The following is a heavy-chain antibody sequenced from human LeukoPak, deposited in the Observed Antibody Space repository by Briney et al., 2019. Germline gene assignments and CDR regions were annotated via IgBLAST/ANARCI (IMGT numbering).Heavy chain of an antibody. CDR2: IYYSGST. CDR1: GGSVSSGSYY. D-gene: IGHD3-22*01. CDR3: ASHGRSGYFDY. Sequence: SETLSLTCTVSGGSVSSGSYYWSWIRQPPGKGLEWIGYIYYSGSTYYNPSLKSRVTISVDTSKNQFSLKLSSVTAADTAVYYCASHGRSGYFDYWGQGTLVTVSS. J-gene: IGHJ4*02. V-gene: IGHV4-30-4*08.